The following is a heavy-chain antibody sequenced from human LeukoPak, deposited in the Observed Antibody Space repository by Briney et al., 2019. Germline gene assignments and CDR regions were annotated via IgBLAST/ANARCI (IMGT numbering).Heavy chain of an antibody. CDR3: ARAVTGYYTSAFDI. CDR1: GFTVSSNY. Sequence: GGSLRLSCAASGFTVSSNYMSWVRQAPGKGLEWVSVIYSGGSTYYADSVKGRFTISRDNSKNTLYLQMNSLRAEDTAVYYCARAVTGYYTSAFDIWGQGSMVTVSS. CDR2: IYSGGST. V-gene: IGHV3-66*01. D-gene: IGHD3/OR15-3a*01. J-gene: IGHJ3*02.